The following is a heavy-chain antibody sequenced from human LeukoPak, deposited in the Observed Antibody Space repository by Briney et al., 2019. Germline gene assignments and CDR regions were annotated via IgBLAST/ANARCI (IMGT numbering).Heavy chain of an antibody. CDR1: GLIVNNNY. CDR3: VRENRLEYYGMDV. D-gene: IGHD3-16*02. CDR2: LYAGGSS. J-gene: IGHJ6*02. Sequence: PGTSLRLSCAASGLIVNNNYMTWVRQAPGEGLEWVSVLYAGGSSYYADSVKDRFTISRDNSKNTVYLQMNSLTAEDTAVYYCVRENRLEYYGMDVWGQGTTVTVSS. V-gene: IGHV3-66*01.